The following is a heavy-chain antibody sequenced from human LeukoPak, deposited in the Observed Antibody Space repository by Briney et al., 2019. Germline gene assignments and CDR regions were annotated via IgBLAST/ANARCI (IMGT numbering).Heavy chain of an antibody. CDR3: ARDRIYYDSSGYYRVGDAFDI. D-gene: IGHD3-22*01. CDR1: GFTFSSYS. V-gene: IGHV3-21*01. Sequence: PGGSLRLSCAASGFTFSSYSMNWVRQAPGKGLEWVSSISSSSSYIYYADSVKGRFTISRDNAKNSLYLQMNSLRAEDTAVYYCARDRIYYDSSGYYRVGDAFDIWGQGTMVTVSS. J-gene: IGHJ3*02. CDR2: ISSSSSYI.